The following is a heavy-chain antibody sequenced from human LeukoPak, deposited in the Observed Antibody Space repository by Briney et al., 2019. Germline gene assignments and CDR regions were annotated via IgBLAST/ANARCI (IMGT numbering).Heavy chain of an antibody. CDR3: ARELAYYYGSGVYYFDY. Sequence: SETPSLTCAVSGGSISSSNWWSWVRQPPGKGLEWIGEIYHSGSTNYNPSLKSRVTISVDKSKNQFSLKLSFVTAADTAVYYCARELAYYYGSGVYYFDYWGQGTLVTVSS. CDR1: GGSISSSNW. D-gene: IGHD3-10*01. V-gene: IGHV4-4*02. CDR2: IYHSGST. J-gene: IGHJ4*02.